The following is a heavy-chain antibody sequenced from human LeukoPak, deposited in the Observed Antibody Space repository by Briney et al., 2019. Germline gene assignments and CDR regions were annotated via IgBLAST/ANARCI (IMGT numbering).Heavy chain of an antibody. CDR2: ITDDATT. Sequence: GGSLRLSCAASGFTFSSAWMHWVRQAPGTGLVWVSRITDDATTTYADSVRGRFTISRNNAKNILYLQMNSLRAEDTAVYYCVRDRVGPDYWGQGTLVTVSS. D-gene: IGHD1-26*01. V-gene: IGHV3-74*03. CDR1: GFTFSSAW. J-gene: IGHJ4*02. CDR3: VRDRVGPDY.